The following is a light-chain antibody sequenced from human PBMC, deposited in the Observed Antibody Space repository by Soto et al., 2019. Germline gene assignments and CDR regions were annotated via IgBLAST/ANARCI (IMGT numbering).Light chain of an antibody. CDR3: QQRSSWPVT. Sequence: EIVLTQSPVTLSLSLGERATLSCRASQSVSRYFAWYQQKPGQAPRLLIYDASNRATGVPARFSGSGSGTDFTLTISSLEPEDFAVYYCQQRSSWPVTFGQGTRWIS. CDR2: DAS. J-gene: IGKJ1*01. CDR1: QSVSRY. V-gene: IGKV3-11*01.